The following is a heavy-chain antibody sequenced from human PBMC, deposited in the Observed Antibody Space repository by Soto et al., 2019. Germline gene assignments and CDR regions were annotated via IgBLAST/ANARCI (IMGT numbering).Heavy chain of an antibody. CDR2: IYPCDSDT. D-gene: IGHD6-13*01. V-gene: IGHV5-51*07. Sequence: GESLKISCKVSGYSFTSYCIGWVHQMPGKRLEWRGIIYPCDSDTRYSPSCQGHVTISADKSITTANLQCSSRNASDTAKYYCASVSRQQLGHYGMDVWGQGTTVTVSS. J-gene: IGHJ6*02. CDR3: ASVSRQQLGHYGMDV. CDR1: GYSFTSYC.